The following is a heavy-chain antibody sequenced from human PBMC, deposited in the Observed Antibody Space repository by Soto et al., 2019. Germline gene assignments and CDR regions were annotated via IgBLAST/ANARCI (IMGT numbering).Heavy chain of an antibody. CDR2: IYYSGST. J-gene: IGHJ3*02. CDR1: GGSISSGDYY. Sequence: PSETLSLTCTVSGGSISSGDYYWSWIRQPPGKGLEWSGYIYYSGSTYYNPSLKSRVTISVDTSKNQFSLKLSSVTVADTAVYYCARAGARAKGAFDIWGQGTMVTVSS. V-gene: IGHV4-30-4*01. CDR3: ARAGARAKGAFDI. D-gene: IGHD1-26*01.